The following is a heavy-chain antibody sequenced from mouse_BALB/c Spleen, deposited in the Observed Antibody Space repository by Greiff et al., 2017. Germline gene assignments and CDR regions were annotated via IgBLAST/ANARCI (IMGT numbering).Heavy chain of an antibody. J-gene: IGHJ2*01. Sequence: VQLKQSGAELVKPGASVKLSCTASGFNIKDTYLHWVKQRPEQGLEWIGRIDPANGNTKYDPKFQGKATITADTSSNTAYLQLSSLTAEDTAVYYCASDDGYYLDYWGQGTTLTVSA. V-gene: IGHV14-3*02. CDR2: IDPANGNT. D-gene: IGHD2-3*01. CDR1: GFNIKDTY. CDR3: ASDDGYYLDY.